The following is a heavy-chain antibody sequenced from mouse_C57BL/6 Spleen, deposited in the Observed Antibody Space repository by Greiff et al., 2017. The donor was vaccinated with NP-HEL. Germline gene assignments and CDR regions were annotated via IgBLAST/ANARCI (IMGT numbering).Heavy chain of an antibody. CDR3: ARDYYGSSRYYAMDY. CDR1: GFTFRSYA. D-gene: IGHD1-1*01. Sequence: DVHLVESGGGLVKPGGSLKLSCAASGFTFRSYAMSWVRQTPEKRLEWVATISDGGSYTYYPDNVKGRFPISRDNAKNNLYLQMSHLKSEDTAMYYCARDYYGSSRYYAMDYWGQGTSVTVSS. V-gene: IGHV5-4*01. CDR2: ISDGGSYT. J-gene: IGHJ4*01.